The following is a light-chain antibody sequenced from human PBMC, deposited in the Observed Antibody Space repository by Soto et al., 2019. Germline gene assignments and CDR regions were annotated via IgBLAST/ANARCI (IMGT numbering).Light chain of an antibody. J-gene: IGKJ1*01. Sequence: DIQLTQTPSSLSASVGDRVTITCRSSQTISGYVNWYQQKPGKAPKLLIYKASSLESGVPSRFSGSGSGTEFTLTISSLQPDDFATYYCQQYNSYSTFGQGTKVDIK. V-gene: IGKV1-5*03. CDR1: QTISGY. CDR3: QQYNSYST. CDR2: KAS.